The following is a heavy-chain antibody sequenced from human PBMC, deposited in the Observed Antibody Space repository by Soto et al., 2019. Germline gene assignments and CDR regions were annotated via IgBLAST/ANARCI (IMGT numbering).Heavy chain of an antibody. V-gene: IGHV1-69*12. Sequence: QVQLVQSGAEVKKPGSSVKVSCKASGGTFSSYAISWVRQAPGQGLEWMGGIIPIFGTANYAQKFQGRVTITADDSRRTVYRELSSLRSEDTAVYYCARLVWRGWPDYYSYGMDVWGQGTTVTVSS. CDR3: ARLVWRGWPDYYSYGMDV. J-gene: IGHJ6*02. CDR2: IIPIFGTA. CDR1: GGTFSSYA. D-gene: IGHD2-21*01.